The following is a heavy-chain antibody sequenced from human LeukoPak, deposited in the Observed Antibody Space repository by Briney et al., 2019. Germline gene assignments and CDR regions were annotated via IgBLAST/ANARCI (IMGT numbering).Heavy chain of an antibody. CDR2: INHSGST. CDR3: ARHRYYDFWSGYNYFDY. D-gene: IGHD3-3*01. V-gene: IGHV4-34*01. CDR1: GGSFSGYY. Sequence: SETLSLTCAVYGGSFSGYYWSWIRQPPGKGLEWIGEINHSGSTNYNPSLKSRVTISVDTSKNQFSLKLSSVTAADTAVYYCARHRYYDFWSGYNYFDYWGQGTLVTVSS. J-gene: IGHJ4*02.